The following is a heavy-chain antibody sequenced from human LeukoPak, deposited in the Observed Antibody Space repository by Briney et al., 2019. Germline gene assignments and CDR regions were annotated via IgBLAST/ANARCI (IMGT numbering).Heavy chain of an antibody. D-gene: IGHD2-2*01. CDR1: GGSISSYY. V-gene: IGHV4-4*07. Sequence: SETLSLTCTVSGGSISSYYWSWIRQPAGKGLEWIGRIYTSGSTNYNPSLKSRVTMSVDTSKNQFSLKLSSVTAADTAVYYCARGEGRYCSSTSCYLPIDYWGQGTLVTVSS. CDR2: IYTSGST. CDR3: ARGEGRYCSSTSCYLPIDY. J-gene: IGHJ4*02.